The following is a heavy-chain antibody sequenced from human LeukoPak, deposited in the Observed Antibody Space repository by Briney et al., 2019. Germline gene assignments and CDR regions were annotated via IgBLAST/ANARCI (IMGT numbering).Heavy chain of an antibody. Sequence: SVKVSCKASGGTFSSYAISWVRQAPGQGLEWMGGIIPIFGTANYAQKFQGRVTITTDESTSTAYMELSSLRSEDTAVDYCASCVWNVRYYYYYMDVWGKGTTVTVSS. CDR2: IIPIFGTA. V-gene: IGHV1-69*05. CDR3: ASCVWNVRYYYYYMDV. J-gene: IGHJ6*03. CDR1: GGTFSSYA. D-gene: IGHD1-1*01.